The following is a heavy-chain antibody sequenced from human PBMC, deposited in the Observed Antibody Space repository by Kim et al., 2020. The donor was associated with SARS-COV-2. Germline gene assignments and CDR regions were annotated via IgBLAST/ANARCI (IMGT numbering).Heavy chain of an antibody. D-gene: IGHD6-19*01. J-gene: IGHJ3*02. CDR3: ARDGDLYSSGKDAFDI. CDR1: GFTFSSYW. CDR2: IKQDGNQK. Sequence: GGSLRLSCAASGFTFSSYWMTWVRQAPGKGLEWVANIKQDGNQKYYVDSVKGRFTISRDNAKNSLYLQMNSLRGEDTAVYYCARDGDLYSSGKDAFDIWGQGTMVTVSS. V-gene: IGHV3-7*01.